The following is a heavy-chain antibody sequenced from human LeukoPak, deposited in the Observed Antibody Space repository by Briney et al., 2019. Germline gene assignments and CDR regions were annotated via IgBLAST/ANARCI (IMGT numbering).Heavy chain of an antibody. CDR3: AKGDDYDYLVKANYFDY. Sequence: GGSLRLSCAASGFTFDDYAMHWVRQAPGKGLEWVSGISWNSDTIDYADSVNGRFTISRDNAKNSLYLQMNSLRTEDTALYYCAKGDDYDYLVKANYFDYWGQGTPVTVAS. V-gene: IGHV3-9*01. J-gene: IGHJ4*02. CDR1: GFTFDDYA. D-gene: IGHD3-16*01. CDR2: ISWNSDTI.